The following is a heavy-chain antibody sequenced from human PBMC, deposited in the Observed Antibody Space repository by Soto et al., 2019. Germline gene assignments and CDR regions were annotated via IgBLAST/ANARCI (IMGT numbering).Heavy chain of an antibody. Sequence: ASVKVSFTASGSTFTSYGISWVRHAPGQGLEWMGWISAYNGNTNYAQKLQGRVTMTTDTSTSTAYMELRSLRSDDTAVYYWARGVETAMVNWFDPWGQLTRVTVSS. V-gene: IGHV1-18*01. CDR3: ARGVETAMVNWFDP. CDR1: GSTFTSYG. J-gene: IGHJ5*02. D-gene: IGHD5-18*01. CDR2: ISAYNGNT.